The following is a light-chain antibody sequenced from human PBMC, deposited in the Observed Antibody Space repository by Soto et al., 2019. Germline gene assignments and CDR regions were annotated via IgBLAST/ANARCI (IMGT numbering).Light chain of an antibody. Sequence: EVVLTQSPCTLSLSPGERATLSCRTSQRVITNYLAWYQQKPGQAPRLLIYGASSRATGIPDRFSGSGSGTDFTLTISRLEPEDFAVYYCQQYNNWPPITFGQGTRLEI. V-gene: IGKV3-20*01. CDR2: GAS. J-gene: IGKJ5*01. CDR1: QRVITNY. CDR3: QQYNNWPPIT.